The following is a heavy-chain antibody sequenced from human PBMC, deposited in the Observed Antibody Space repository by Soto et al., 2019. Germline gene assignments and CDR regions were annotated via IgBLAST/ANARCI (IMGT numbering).Heavy chain of an antibody. V-gene: IGHV1-3*01. CDR3: ARSFVVVTDFDY. D-gene: IGHD2-21*02. Sequence: ASVKVSCKASGYTFTSYAMHWVRQAPGQRLEWMGWINAGNGNTKYSQKFQGRVTITRDTSANTAYMELSSLRSEDTAVYYCARSFVVVTDFDYWGQGTLVTVSS. J-gene: IGHJ4*02. CDR1: GYTFTSYA. CDR2: INAGNGNT.